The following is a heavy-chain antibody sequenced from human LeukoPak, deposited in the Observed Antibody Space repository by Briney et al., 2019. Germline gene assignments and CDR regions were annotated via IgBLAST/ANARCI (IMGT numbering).Heavy chain of an antibody. V-gene: IGHV3-53*01. Sequence: PGGSLRLSRAASGFTVSTNYTAWVRHGPGKGLERGSVLFVGTTYYADSVKGRFTISRDNSKNTPYLQMNSLRVEDTAMYYCARGEPVSWGQGTRVT. CDR3: ARGEPVS. J-gene: IGHJ5*02. CDR1: GFTVSTNY. CDR2: LFVGTT. D-gene: IGHD1-26*01.